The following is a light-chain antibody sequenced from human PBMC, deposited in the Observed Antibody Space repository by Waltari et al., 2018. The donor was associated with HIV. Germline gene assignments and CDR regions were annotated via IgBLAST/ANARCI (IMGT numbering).Light chain of an antibody. V-gene: IGLV2-11*01. CDR1: SSDVGGYNY. CDR2: DVS. Sequence: QSALTQPRSVSGSPGQSVSISCAGTSSDVGGYNYVSWYQQHPDKAPKLMIYDVSQRHSGVPDRFSGAKSGNTASLTISGLQAEDEADYYCCSYAGIYTYVKFGGGTKLTVL. CDR3: CSYAGIYTYVK. J-gene: IGLJ2*01.